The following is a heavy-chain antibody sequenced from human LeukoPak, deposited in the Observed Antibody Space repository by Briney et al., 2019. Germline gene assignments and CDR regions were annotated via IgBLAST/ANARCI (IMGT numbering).Heavy chain of an antibody. Sequence: PSETLSLTCTVSGGSISSTSYYWAWIRQPPGKGLEWIGTIYYSGSTYYNPSLKSRVTISVDTSRNQFSLKMASVTAADTAVYYCARHTGRDAFDIWGQGTMVTVSS. CDR3: ARHTGRDAFDI. CDR1: GGSISSTSYY. V-gene: IGHV4-39*07. CDR2: IYYSGST. D-gene: IGHD4-17*01. J-gene: IGHJ3*02.